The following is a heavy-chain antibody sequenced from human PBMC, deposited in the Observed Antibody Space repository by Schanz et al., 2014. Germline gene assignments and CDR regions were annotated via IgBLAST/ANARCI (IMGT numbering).Heavy chain of an antibody. CDR1: GFSFSDYA. CDR3: ARKVVATIGGYYDN. J-gene: IGHJ4*02. Sequence: EEQLVESGGGLVQPGGSLRLSCAASGFSFSDYAMSWVRQAPGKGLEWVSAISGSGGSTYYADSVKGRFTISRDNAKNSLFLQMNSLRAEDTAVYYCARKVVATIGGYYDNWGQGTLVIVSS. CDR2: ISGSGGST. D-gene: IGHD5-12*01. V-gene: IGHV3-23*04.